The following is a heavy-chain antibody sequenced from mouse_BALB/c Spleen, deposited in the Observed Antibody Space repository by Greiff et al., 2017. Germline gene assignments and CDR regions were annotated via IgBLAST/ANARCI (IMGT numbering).Heavy chain of an antibody. Sequence: EVMLVESGPGLVKPSQSLSLTCTVTGYSITSDYAWNWIRQFPGNKLEWMGYISYSGSTSYNPSLKSRISITRDTSKNQFFLQLNSVTTEDTATYYCASLITTVVATDYAMDYWGQGTSVTVSS. J-gene: IGHJ4*01. CDR3: ASLITTVVATDYAMDY. V-gene: IGHV3-2*02. CDR2: ISYSGST. D-gene: IGHD1-1*01. CDR1: GYSITSDYA.